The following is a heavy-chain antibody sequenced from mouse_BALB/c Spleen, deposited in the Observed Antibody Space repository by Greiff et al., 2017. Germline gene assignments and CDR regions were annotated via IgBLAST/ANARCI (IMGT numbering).Heavy chain of an antibody. Sequence: EVQLQQSGPGLVKPSQSLSLTCTVTGYSITSDYAWNWIRQFPGNKLEWMGYISYSGSTSYNPSLKSRISITRDTSKNQFFLQLNSVTTEDTATYYCARGKDYFDYWGQGTTLTVSS. V-gene: IGHV3-2*02. CDR2: ISYSGST. D-gene: IGHD1-3*01. CDR3: ARGKDYFDY. J-gene: IGHJ2*01. CDR1: GYSITSDYA.